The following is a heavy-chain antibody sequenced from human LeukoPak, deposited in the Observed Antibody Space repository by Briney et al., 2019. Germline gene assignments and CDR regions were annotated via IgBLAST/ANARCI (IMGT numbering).Heavy chain of an antibody. J-gene: IGHJ4*02. Sequence: SETLSLTCTVSGASISGNDQYWSWIRQHPGKRLEWIGYTHHTGNTYYNPSLKSRLTISVDTSRNQFYLKLSSVTAADTAVYYCATYGGVRGLSFDYWGQGTLVTVSS. D-gene: IGHD3-10*01. V-gene: IGHV4-31*03. CDR1: GASISGNDQY. CDR3: ATYGGVRGLSFDY. CDR2: THHTGNT.